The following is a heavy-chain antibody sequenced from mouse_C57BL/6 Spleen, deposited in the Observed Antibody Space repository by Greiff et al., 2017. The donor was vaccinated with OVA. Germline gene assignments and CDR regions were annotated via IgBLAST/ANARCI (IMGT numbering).Heavy chain of an antibody. CDR1: GYTFTSYW. V-gene: IGHV1-69*01. J-gene: IGHJ2*01. Sequence: QVQLQQPGAELVMPGASVKLSCKASGYTFTSYWMHWVKQRPGQGLEWIGEIDPSDSYTHYTQKFKGKSTLTVYKSSSTAYMQLSSLTSEDSAVYYCARVTGTADYWGQGTTLTVSS. CDR2: IDPSDSYT. CDR3: ARVTGTADY. D-gene: IGHD4-1*01.